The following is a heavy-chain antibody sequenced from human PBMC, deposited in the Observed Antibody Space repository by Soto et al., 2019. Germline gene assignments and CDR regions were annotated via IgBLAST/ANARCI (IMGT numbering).Heavy chain of an antibody. Sequence: SETLSLTCTVSGDSITSSSHYWGWIRQPPGKGLECIANIYYDGNTYYNPSLKSRVAISLDTSKNQFSLRLNSLTAADTAVYYCPRSSIDPRVFLYHFDSGGQGPRVTVS. V-gene: IGHV4-39*01. CDR3: PRSSIDPRVFLYHFDS. J-gene: IGHJ4*02. CDR1: GDSITSSSHY. CDR2: IYYDGNT. D-gene: IGHD3-3*01.